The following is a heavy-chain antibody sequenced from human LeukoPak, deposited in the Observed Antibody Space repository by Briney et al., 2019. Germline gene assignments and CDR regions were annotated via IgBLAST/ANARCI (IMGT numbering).Heavy chain of an antibody. D-gene: IGHD2-21*02. Sequence: SETLSLTCAVYGGSFSGYYWSWIRQPPGKGLEWIGEINHSGSTNYNPSLKSRVTISVDTSKNQFSLKLSSVTAADTAVYYCARPPISPSVVATAPRLGPDPYRTAGSGQGRTVTVSS. J-gene: IGHJ6*02. CDR2: INHSGST. CDR3: ARPPISPSVVATAPRLGPDPYRTAG. V-gene: IGHV4-34*01. CDR1: GGSFSGYY.